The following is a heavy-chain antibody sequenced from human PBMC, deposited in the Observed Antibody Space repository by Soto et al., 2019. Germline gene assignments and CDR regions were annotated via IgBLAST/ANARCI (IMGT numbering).Heavy chain of an antibody. J-gene: IGHJ3*02. CDR3: ARVRTMVRGVTYDAIDI. CDR2: INPNSGGT. CDR1: GYTFTGYY. V-gene: IGHV1-2*04. D-gene: IGHD3-10*01. Sequence: GASVKVSCKASGYTFTGYYMHWVRQAPGQGLEWMGWINPNSGGTNYAQKFQGWVTMTRDTSISTAYMELSRLRSDDTAVYYCARVRTMVRGVTYDAIDIWGQGTMVTVSS.